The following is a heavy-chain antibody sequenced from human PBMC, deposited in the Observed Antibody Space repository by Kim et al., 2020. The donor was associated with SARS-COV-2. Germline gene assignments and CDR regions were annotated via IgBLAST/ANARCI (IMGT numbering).Heavy chain of an antibody. D-gene: IGHD3-10*01. J-gene: IGHJ6*02. V-gene: IGHV3-30*04. Sequence: GGSLRLSCAASGFTFSSYAMHWVRQAPGKGLEWVAVISYDGSNKYYADSVKGRFTISRDNSKNTLYLQMNSLRAEDTAVYYCARTGGGSGSYYKGYYYGMDVWGQGTTVTVSS. CDR1: GFTFSSYA. CDR2: ISYDGSNK. CDR3: ARTGGGSGSYYKGYYYGMDV.